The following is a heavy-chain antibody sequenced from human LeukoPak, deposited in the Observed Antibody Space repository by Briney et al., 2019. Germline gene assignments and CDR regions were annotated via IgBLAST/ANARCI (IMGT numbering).Heavy chain of an antibody. J-gene: IGHJ4*02. CDR2: IKKDGSEK. Sequence: GGSLRLSCAASGFTFSSYWMSWVRQAPGKGLEWVANIKKDGSEKYYVDSVKGRFTISRDNAKNSLYLQMNSLRADDTAVYYCARDPILSGYDFWGQGTLVTVSS. CDR3: ARDPILSGYDF. D-gene: IGHD5-12*01. V-gene: IGHV3-7*03. CDR1: GFTFSSYW.